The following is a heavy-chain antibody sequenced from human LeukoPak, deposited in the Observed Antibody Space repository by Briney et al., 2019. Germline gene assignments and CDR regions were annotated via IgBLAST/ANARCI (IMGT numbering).Heavy chain of an antibody. CDR2: IRGGGGSA. D-gene: IGHD4-17*01. V-gene: IGHV3-23*01. CDR3: ARDPNGDYISAFEM. J-gene: IGHJ3*02. Sequence: GGSLRLSCTASGFTFSAYAMMWVRQAPGKGPEWVSAIRGGGGSAFYADSVKGRFTISRDNSKYTLFLQMNSLRAEDTAVYYCARDPNGDYISAFEMRGPGTMVTVSS. CDR1: GFTFSAYA.